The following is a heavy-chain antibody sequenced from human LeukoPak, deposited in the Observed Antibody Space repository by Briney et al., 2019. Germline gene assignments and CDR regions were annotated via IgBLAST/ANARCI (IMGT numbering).Heavy chain of an antibody. D-gene: IGHD3-22*01. V-gene: IGHV1-18*01. CDR2: ISAYNGNT. CDR3: ARGGHYRLHYYGSSGDY. J-gene: IGHJ4*02. CDR1: GYTFTSYG. Sequence: GASVKVSCKASGYTFTSYGISRVRQAPGQGLEWMGWISAYNGNTNYAQKLQGRVTMTTDTSTSTAYMELRSLRSDDTAVYYCARGGHYRLHYYGSSGDYWGQGTLVTVSS.